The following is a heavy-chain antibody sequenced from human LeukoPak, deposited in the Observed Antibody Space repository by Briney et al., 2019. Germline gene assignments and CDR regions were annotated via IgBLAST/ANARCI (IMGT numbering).Heavy chain of an antibody. CDR3: ARGPPSYYYMDV. CDR1: GYTFATYF. CDR2: IKPNSGVT. V-gene: IGHV1-2*02. Sequence: ASVKVSCKTSGYTFATYFMHWVRQAPGQGLEWMGYIKPNSGVTNYAQKFRGRVTMTWDTSTSTVYMELSSLRSEDTAVYYCARGPPSYYYMDVWGKGTTVTVSS. J-gene: IGHJ6*03.